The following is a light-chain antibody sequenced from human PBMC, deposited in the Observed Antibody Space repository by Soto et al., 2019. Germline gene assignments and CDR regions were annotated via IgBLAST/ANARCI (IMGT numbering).Light chain of an antibody. CDR3: MQTLQTPFT. Sequence: IVMTQSPVSLPVTPGEPASISCKSSQSLLHSDGYKYLDWYVQKAGQSPQLLIYLGSHRASGVRDRISGSGSGTDFTLKISKVEADDVGVYYCMQTLQTPFTFGPGTKVDIK. CDR1: QSLLHSDGYKY. J-gene: IGKJ3*01. CDR2: LGS. V-gene: IGKV2-28*01.